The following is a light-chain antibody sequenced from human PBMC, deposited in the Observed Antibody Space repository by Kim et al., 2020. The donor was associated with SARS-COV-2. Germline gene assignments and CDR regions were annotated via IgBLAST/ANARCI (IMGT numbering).Light chain of an antibody. CDR2: AVC. CDR3: QQSYSTLWT. CDR1: QSISSY. Sequence: ASVGGRVTITSKASQSISSYLNWYQKKRGKAPNLLIYAVCSWESGVPSRFSGSGSGTDFTLTISSLQPEDFAAYYCQQSYSTLWTFGQGTKVDIK. V-gene: IGKV1-39*01. J-gene: IGKJ1*01.